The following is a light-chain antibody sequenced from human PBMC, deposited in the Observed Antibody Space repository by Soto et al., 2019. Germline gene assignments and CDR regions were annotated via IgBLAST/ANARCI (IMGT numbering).Light chain of an antibody. CDR3: QQANSFPIT. V-gene: IGKV1-9*01. J-gene: IGKJ5*01. CDR1: QGISSY. Sequence: DIQLTQSPSFLSASVGDRVTITCRASQGISSYLAWYQQKPGKAPKLLIYAASTLQSGVPSRFSGSVSGTDFSLTISSLQPQDFGTFYCQQANSFPITFGQGTRLEIK. CDR2: AAS.